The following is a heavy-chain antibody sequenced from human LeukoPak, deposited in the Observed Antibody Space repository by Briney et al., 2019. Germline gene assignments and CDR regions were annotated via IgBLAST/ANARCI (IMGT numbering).Heavy chain of an antibody. CDR2: IRYDGSNK. Sequence: GGSLRLSCAASGFTFSSYGMHWVRQAPGKGLEWVAFIRYDGSNKYYADSVKGRFTISRDNSKNTLYLQMNSLRAEDTAVYYCAKDRYGTSSSWYFDLWGRGTLVTVSS. V-gene: IGHV3-30*02. CDR3: AKDRYGTSSSWYFDL. D-gene: IGHD2-15*01. CDR1: GFTFSSYG. J-gene: IGHJ2*01.